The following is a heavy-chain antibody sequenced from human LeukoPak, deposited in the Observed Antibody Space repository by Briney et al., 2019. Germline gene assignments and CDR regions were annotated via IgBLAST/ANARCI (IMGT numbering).Heavy chain of an antibody. D-gene: IGHD6-13*01. CDR2: INHSGSN. V-gene: IGHV4-34*01. J-gene: IGHJ4*02. CDR1: GGSYSGYY. CDR3: ARGGPVGSSLDY. Sequence: SETLSLTCAVYGGSYSGYYWSWIRQPPGKGLEWIGEINHSGSNNYNPFLKSRVTISVDTSKNQFSLKLSSVTAADTAVYYCARGGPVGSSLDYWGQGTLVTVSS.